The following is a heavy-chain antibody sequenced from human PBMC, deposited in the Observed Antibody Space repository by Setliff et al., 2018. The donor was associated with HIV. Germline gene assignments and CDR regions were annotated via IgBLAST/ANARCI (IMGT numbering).Heavy chain of an antibody. V-gene: IGHV4-4*07. CDR3: ARDRIEFVAEDPHDVFDI. Sequence: SETLSLTCSVSGHSISGYYWSWIRQPAGRGLEWIGRIHTSGNTNYNPSLRGRVTMSVDMSKNQFSLKLTSVSAADAAVYYCARDRIEFVAEDPHDVFDIWDRGTLVTVSS. CDR2: IHTSGNT. D-gene: IGHD5-12*01. CDR1: GHSISGYY. J-gene: IGHJ3*02.